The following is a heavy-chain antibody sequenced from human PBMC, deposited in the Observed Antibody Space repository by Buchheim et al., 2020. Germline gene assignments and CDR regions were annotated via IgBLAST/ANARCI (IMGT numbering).Heavy chain of an antibody. J-gene: IGHJ6*02. CDR1: GFTFSSYA. Sequence: EVQLLESGGGLVQPGGSLRLSCAASGFTFSSYAMSWVRQAPGKGLEWVSAISGSGGSTYYADSVKGRFTISRDNSKNTLYLQMNSLRAEDTAVYYCARGSYGSGSSWYYYGMDVWGQGTT. CDR2: ISGSGGST. V-gene: IGHV3-23*01. D-gene: IGHD3-10*01. CDR3: ARGSYGSGSSWYYYGMDV.